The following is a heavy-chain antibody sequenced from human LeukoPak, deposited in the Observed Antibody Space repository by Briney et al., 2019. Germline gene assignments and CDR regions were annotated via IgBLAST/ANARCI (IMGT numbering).Heavy chain of an antibody. CDR2: INSDGINT. D-gene: IGHD3-22*01. CDR3: ARDLGQYYDTSDNWFDP. V-gene: IGHV3-74*01. CDR1: GFTFSNYW. J-gene: IGHJ5*02. Sequence: GGSLRLSCAASGFTFSNYWMHWVRQAPGKGLVWVSRINSDGINTSYADSVKGRFTISRDNAKNTLNLQMNSLRAEDTAVYYCARDLGQYYDTSDNWFDPWGQGILVTVSS.